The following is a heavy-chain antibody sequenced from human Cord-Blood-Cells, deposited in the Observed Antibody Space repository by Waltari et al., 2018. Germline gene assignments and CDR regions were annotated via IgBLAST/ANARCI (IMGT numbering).Heavy chain of an antibody. CDR3: ARARDIVVVPAAIRGWFDP. CDR1: GGTFSSYA. CDR2: MSPVLGTA. J-gene: IGHJ5*02. V-gene: IGHV1-69*01. D-gene: IGHD2-2*02. Sequence: QVQLVQSGAEVKKPGSSVKVSCKASGGTFSSYAISWVRQAPGQGLEWMGGMSPVLGTANYAQKFQGRVTMTADESTSTAYMELSSLRSEDTAVYYCARARDIVVVPAAIRGWFDPWGQGTLVTVSS.